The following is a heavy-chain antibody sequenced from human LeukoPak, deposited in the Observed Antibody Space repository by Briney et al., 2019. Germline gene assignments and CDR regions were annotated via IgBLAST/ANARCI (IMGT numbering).Heavy chain of an antibody. D-gene: IGHD6-19*01. CDR1: GFTFSSYA. CDR2: ISSDGTNK. Sequence: PGRSLRLSCAASGFTFSSYAMHWVRQAPGKGLEWVAVISSDGTNKHYADSVKGRFTISRDNSMNTLYLQMNSLRAEDTAVYYCAKAADSGWYWVDYWGQGTLVTVSS. V-gene: IGHV3-30*18. J-gene: IGHJ4*02. CDR3: AKAADSGWYWVDY.